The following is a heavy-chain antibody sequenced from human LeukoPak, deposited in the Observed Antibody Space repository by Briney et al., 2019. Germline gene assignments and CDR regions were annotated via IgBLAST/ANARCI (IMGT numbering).Heavy chain of an antibody. D-gene: IGHD3-10*01. V-gene: IGHV4-59*12. CDR1: GGSINNYY. CDR3: ARTPVRGTNWFDP. Sequence: SETLSLTCTVSGGSINNYYWSWIRQPPGKRLEWIGYVHYSGTTNYNPSLKSRVNISVQTSKNQISLRLRSVTAADTAVYYCARTPVRGTNWFDPWGQGTLVTVSS. J-gene: IGHJ5*02. CDR2: VHYSGTT.